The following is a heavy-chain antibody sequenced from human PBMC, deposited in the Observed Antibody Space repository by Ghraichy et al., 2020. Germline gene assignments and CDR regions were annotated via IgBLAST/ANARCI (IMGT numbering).Heavy chain of an antibody. CDR2: ISWNSGSI. J-gene: IGHJ3*02. D-gene: IGHD1-26*01. Sequence: GGSLRLSCAASGFTFDDYAMHWVRQAPGKGLEWVSGISWNSGSIGYADSVKGRFTISRDNAKNSLYLQMNSLRAEDTALYYCAKAAGGGSYHGAFDIWGQGTMVTVSS. CDR3: AKAAGGGSYHGAFDI. V-gene: IGHV3-9*01. CDR1: GFTFDDYA.